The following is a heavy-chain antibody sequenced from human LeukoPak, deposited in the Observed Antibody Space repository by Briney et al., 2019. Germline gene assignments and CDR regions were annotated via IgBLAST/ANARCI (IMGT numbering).Heavy chain of an antibody. CDR2: IWYDGSNK. J-gene: IGHJ6*02. Sequence: GGSLRLSCAASGLTFSDAWMNWVRQAPGKGLEWVAVIWYDGSNKYYADSVKGRFTVSRDNSKSTLYLQLNSLRVEDTAVYYCARISCTGNSCRPYSYYDMDVWGQGTTVTVSS. CDR1: GLTFSDAW. CDR3: ARISCTGNSCRPYSYYDMDV. V-gene: IGHV3-33*08. D-gene: IGHD2-15*01.